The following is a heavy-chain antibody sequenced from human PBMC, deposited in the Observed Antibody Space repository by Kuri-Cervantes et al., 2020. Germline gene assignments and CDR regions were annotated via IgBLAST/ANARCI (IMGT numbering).Heavy chain of an antibody. CDR2: IIPIFGTA. CDR3: ARAPPSAGTDEELSYYYYGMDV. D-gene: IGHD6-13*01. CDR1: GGTFSRYA. J-gene: IGHJ6*02. Sequence: SVKVSCKAFGGTFSRYAISWVRQAPGQGLEWMGGIIPIFGTANYAQKFQGRVTITADESTSTAYMELSSLRSEDTAVYYCARAPPSAGTDEELSYYYYGMDVWGQGTTVTVSS. V-gene: IGHV1-69*13.